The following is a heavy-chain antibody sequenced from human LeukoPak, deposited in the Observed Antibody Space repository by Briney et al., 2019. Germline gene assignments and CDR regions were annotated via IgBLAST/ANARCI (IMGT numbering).Heavy chain of an antibody. D-gene: IGHD2-2*01. CDR2: ISAYNGNT. Sequence: ASVKVSCKASGYTFTSYGISWVRQAPGQGLEWMGWISAYNGNTNYAQKLQGRVTMTTDTSTSTAYMELRSLRSDDTAVYYCARVLRRGCSSTSCPALLGYWGQGTLVTVSS. J-gene: IGHJ4*02. CDR1: GYTFTSYG. CDR3: ARVLRRGCSSTSCPALLGY. V-gene: IGHV1-18*01.